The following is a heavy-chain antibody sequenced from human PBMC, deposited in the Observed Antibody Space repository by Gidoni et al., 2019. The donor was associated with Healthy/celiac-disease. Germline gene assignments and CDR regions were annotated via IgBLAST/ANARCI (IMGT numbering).Heavy chain of an antibody. V-gene: IGHV3-33*01. D-gene: IGHD3-22*01. CDR2: IWYDGSNK. J-gene: IGHJ4*02. Sequence: QVQLVESGGGVVQPGRSLRLSGAASGFTFSSYGLHWVRPAPGKGLEWVAVIWYDGSNKYYADSVKGRFTISRDNSKNTLYLQMNSLRAEDTAVYYCARAAYYYDSSGYSTNFDYWGQGTLVTVSS. CDR1: GFTFSSYG. CDR3: ARAAYYYDSSGYSTNFDY.